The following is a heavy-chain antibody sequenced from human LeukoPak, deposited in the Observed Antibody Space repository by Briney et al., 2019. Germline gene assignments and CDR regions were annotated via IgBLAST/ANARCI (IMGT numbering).Heavy chain of an antibody. CDR3: ARGQLVRGYYFDY. Sequence: TSETLSLTCTVSGGSISRSSYYWSWIRQPAGKGLEWIGRIYTSGSPNYNPSLKSRVTMSVDTSKNQFSLKLSSVTAADTAVYYCARGQLVRGYYFDYWGQGTLVTVSS. J-gene: IGHJ4*02. CDR2: IYTSGSP. D-gene: IGHD6-13*01. V-gene: IGHV4-61*02. CDR1: GGSISRSSYY.